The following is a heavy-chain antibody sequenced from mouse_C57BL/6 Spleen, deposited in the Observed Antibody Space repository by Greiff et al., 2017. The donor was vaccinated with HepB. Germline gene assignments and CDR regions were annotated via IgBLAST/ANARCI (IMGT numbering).Heavy chain of an antibody. CDR2: ISGGGGNT. CDR3: ARVGLYYAMDY. V-gene: IGHV5-9*01. Sequence: EVQGVESGGGLVKPGGSLKLSCAASGFTFSSYTMSWVRQTPEKRLEWVATISGGGGNTYYPDSVKGRFTISRDNAKNTLYLQMSSLRSEDTALYYCARVGLYYAMDYWGQGTSVTVSS. J-gene: IGHJ4*01. CDR1: GFTFSSYT.